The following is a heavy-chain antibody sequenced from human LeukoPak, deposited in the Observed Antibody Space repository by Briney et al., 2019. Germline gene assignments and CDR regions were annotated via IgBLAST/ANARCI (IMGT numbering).Heavy chain of an antibody. CDR1: GGSFSGYY. Sequence: SETLSLTCAVYGGSFSGYYWSWIRPPPGKGLEWIGEINLSGSTNYNPSLKSRVTISVDTSKNQFSLKLSSVTAADTAVYYRARLSGRGSSWTGYYYMDVWGKGTTVTVSS. CDR2: INLSGST. V-gene: IGHV4-34*01. D-gene: IGHD6-13*01. CDR3: ARLSGRGSSWTGYYYMDV. J-gene: IGHJ6*03.